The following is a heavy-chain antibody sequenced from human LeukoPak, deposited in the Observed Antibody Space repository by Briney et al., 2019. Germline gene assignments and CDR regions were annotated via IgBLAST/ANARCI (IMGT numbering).Heavy chain of an antibody. J-gene: IGHJ4*02. D-gene: IGHD3-3*01. CDR1: GGSISSSSYY. V-gene: IGHV4-39*01. Sequence: SETLSLTCTVSGGSISSSSYYWGWIRQPPGKGLEWIGSIYYSGSSYYNPSLKSRVTISVDTSKNQFSLKLSSVTAADTAMYYCASGTPSYYDFWSGYNPFDYWGKGTLVTVSS. CDR2: IYYSGSS. CDR3: ASGTPSYYDFWSGYNPFDY.